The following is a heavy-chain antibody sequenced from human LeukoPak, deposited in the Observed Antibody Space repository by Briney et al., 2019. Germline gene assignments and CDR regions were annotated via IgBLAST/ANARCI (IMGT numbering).Heavy chain of an antibody. D-gene: IGHD6-19*01. V-gene: IGHV3-23*01. CDR1: GFTFSSYA. Sequence: GGSLRLSCAGSGFTFSSYAMSWVRQAPGKGLEWVSAISGSGGDRYYADSVKGRFTISRDNSKNTVYLQMNSLRAEDTAVYYCARDRGYSSFDYWGQGTLVTVSS. CDR3: ARDRGYSSFDY. J-gene: IGHJ4*02. CDR2: ISGSGGDR.